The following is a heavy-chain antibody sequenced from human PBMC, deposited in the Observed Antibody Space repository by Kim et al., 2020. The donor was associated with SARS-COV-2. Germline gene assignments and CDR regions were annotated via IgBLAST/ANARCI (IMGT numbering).Heavy chain of an antibody. Sequence: YNPTLKSRDTISVDTSKNQFSLKLSSVTAADTAVYYCARDPDSSGCYFDYWGQGTLVTVSS. CDR3: ARDPDSSGCYFDY. D-gene: IGHD3-22*01. V-gene: IGHV4-30-2*04. J-gene: IGHJ4*02.